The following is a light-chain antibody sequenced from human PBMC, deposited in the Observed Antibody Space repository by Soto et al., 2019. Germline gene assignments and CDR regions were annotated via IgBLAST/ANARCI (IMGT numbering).Light chain of an antibody. CDR3: QHYKMYSPWT. Sequence: AVQMTQSPSSLSASVGDRVTISCRASQGIGNALGWYQQKPGKPPKVLIYGASNLQSGVPPRFSGSGSGTEFTLTISSLQPDDFATYYCQHYKMYSPWTFGQGTKVDIK. J-gene: IGKJ1*01. V-gene: IGKV1-6*01. CDR2: GAS. CDR1: QGIGNA.